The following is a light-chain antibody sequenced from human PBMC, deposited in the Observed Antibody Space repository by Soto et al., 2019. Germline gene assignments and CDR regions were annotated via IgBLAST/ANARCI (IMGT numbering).Light chain of an antibody. CDR1: QSVSSY. CDR3: QQYGSSSRT. V-gene: IGKV3-20*01. Sequence: EIVLTQSPATLSLSPGERATLSCWASQSVSSYLAWYQQKPGQAPRLLIYGASSRATGIPDRFSGSGSGTDFTLTISRLEPEDFAVYYCQQYGSSSRTFGQGTKVDIK. CDR2: GAS. J-gene: IGKJ1*01.